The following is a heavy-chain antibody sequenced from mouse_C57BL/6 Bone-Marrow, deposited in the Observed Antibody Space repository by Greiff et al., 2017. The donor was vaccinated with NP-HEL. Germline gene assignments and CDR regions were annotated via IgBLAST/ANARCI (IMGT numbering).Heavy chain of an antibody. V-gene: IGHV1-52*01. CDR1: GYTFTSYW. CDR3: ARRASVYYYGSKYYFDY. D-gene: IGHD1-1*01. CDR2: IDPSDSAT. J-gene: IGHJ2*01. Sequence: QVQLQQPGAELVRPGSSVKLSCKASGYTFTSYWMHWVKQRPIQGLEWIGNIDPSDSATHYNQKFKDKATLPVDKSSSKAYMQLSSLTSEDSAVYYCARRASVYYYGSKYYFDYWGQGTTLTVSS.